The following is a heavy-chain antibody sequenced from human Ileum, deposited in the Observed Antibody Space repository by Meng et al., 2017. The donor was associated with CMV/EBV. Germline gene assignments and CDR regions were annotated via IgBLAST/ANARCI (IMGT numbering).Heavy chain of an antibody. CDR3: VRESWYFDF. CDR1: GYTFTANQ. J-gene: IGHJ4*02. D-gene: IGHD6-13*01. Sequence: QVQLAQSGTDVKEPGPAVKGCCHAAGYTFTANQLHLVRLAPGQGLEWMGWIYPQDGGTYFAQKFQYRVTLTRDTSISTAYMELSGLTSDDTAIYYCVRESWYFDFWGEGTLVTVSS. V-gene: IGHV1-2*02. CDR2: IYPQDGGT.